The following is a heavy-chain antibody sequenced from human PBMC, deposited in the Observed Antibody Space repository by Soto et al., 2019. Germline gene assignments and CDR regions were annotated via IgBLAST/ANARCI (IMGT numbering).Heavy chain of an antibody. CDR3: ARERGATTYNYYGMDV. V-gene: IGHV4-31*03. J-gene: IGHJ6*02. CDR1: GGSISSGGYY. CDR2: IYYSGST. Sequence: SETLSLTCTVSGGSISSGGYYWSWIRQHPGKGLEWIGYIYYSGSTYYNPSLKSRVTISVDTSKNQFPLKLSSVTAADTAVYYCARERGATTYNYYGMDVWGQGTTVTVSS. D-gene: IGHD5-12*01.